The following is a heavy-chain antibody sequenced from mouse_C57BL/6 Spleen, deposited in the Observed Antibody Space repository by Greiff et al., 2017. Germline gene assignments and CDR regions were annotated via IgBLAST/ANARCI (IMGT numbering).Heavy chain of an antibody. Sequence: VKLMESGPGLVQPSQSLSITCTVSGFSLTSYGVHWVRQSPGKGLEWLGVIWSGGSTDYNAAFISRLSISKDNSKSQVFFKMNSLQADDTAIYYCAAYSNYGYFDVWGTGTTVTVSS. D-gene: IGHD2-5*01. J-gene: IGHJ1*03. V-gene: IGHV2-2*01. CDR3: AAYSNYGYFDV. CDR1: GFSLTSYG. CDR2: IWSGGST.